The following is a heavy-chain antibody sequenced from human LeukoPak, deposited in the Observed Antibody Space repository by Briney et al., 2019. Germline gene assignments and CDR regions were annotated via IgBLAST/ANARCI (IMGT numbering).Heavy chain of an antibody. CDR2: IYYSGST. D-gene: IGHD3-3*01. Sequence: SETLSLTCTVSGGSISSYYWSWIRQPPGKGLEWIGYIYYSGSTNYNPSLKSRVTISVDTSKNQSSLKLSSVTAADTAVYYCARDMSRGNPYDFWSGANWFDPWGQGTLVTVSS. V-gene: IGHV4-59*01. J-gene: IGHJ5*02. CDR3: ARDMSRGNPYDFWSGANWFDP. CDR1: GGSISSYY.